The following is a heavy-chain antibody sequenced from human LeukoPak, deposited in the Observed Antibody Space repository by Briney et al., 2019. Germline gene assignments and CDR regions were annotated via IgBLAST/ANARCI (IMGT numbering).Heavy chain of an antibody. J-gene: IGHJ4*02. Sequence: SETLSLTCTVSGGSISRYYWSWIRQPPGKGLEWIGYIYYSGSTNYNPSLKSRVTISVDTSKNQFSLKLSSVTAADTAVYYCARENWQLAVDYWGQGTLVTVSS. V-gene: IGHV4-59*01. CDR2: IYYSGST. CDR1: GGSISRYY. D-gene: IGHD6-6*01. CDR3: ARENWQLAVDY.